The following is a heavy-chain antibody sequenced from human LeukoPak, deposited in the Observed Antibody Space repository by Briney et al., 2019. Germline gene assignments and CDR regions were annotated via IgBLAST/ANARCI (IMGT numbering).Heavy chain of an antibody. CDR1: GFTFSSYS. CDR2: VSSSSSDI. CDR3: ARLYSYGYGLDI. V-gene: IGHV3-21*01. Sequence: GGSLRLSCAASGFTFSSYSINWVRQAPGKGLEWVSSVSSSSSDIYYADSVKGRFTISRDNAKNSLYLQMNSLRAEDTAVYYCARLYSYGYGLDIWGQGTMVTVSS. D-gene: IGHD5-18*01. J-gene: IGHJ3*02.